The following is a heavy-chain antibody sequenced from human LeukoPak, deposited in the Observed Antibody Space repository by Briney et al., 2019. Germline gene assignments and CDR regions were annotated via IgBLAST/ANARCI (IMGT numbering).Heavy chain of an antibody. CDR3: TRDPSSYYASVGYFDS. J-gene: IGHJ4*02. Sequence: GGSLRLSCATSGFTFDDYKMHWVRQAPGKGLEWVSFINWDGGTTYYADSVKGRFSVSRDNNKDSLYLQMSSLTTGDTAFYYCTRDPSSYYASVGYFDSWGRGTLVTVSS. CDR1: GFTFDDYK. V-gene: IGHV3-43*01. CDR2: INWDGGTT. D-gene: IGHD1-26*01.